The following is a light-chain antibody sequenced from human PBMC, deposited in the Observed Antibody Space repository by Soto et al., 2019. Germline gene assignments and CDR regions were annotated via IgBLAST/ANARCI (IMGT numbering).Light chain of an antibody. V-gene: IGKV3-11*01. CDR1: QSVSSY. CDR2: DAS. CDR3: QQGNDWPIT. J-gene: IGKJ3*01. Sequence: EIVLTQSPATLSLSPGERATLSCRSSQSVSSYLAWYQQKPGQAPRLLIYDASNRATGIPARFSGSGSGTDFTLTISSLEPEDFAVYYCQQGNDWPITFGPGTKVDIK.